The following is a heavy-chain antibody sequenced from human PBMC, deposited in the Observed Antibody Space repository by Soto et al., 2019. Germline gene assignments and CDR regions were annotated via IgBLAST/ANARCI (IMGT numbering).Heavy chain of an antibody. CDR3: ASLIRSRSGSSSYYFDY. CDR1: GGSISSYY. V-gene: IGHV4-59*12. D-gene: IGHD3-10*01. CDR2: IYYSGST. Sequence: SETLSLTCTVSGGSISSYYWSWIRQPPGKGLEWIGYIYYSGSTNYNPSLKSRVTISVDTSKNQFSLKLSSVTAADTAVYYCASLIRSRSGSSSYYFDYWDQGTLVTVSS. J-gene: IGHJ4*02.